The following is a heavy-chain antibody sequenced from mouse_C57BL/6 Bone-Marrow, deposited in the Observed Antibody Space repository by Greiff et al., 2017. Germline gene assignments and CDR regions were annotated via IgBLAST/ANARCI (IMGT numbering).Heavy chain of an antibody. CDR2: IYPGSGST. J-gene: IGHJ3*01. Sequence: QVQLQQSGAELVKPGASVTMSCKASGYTFTSYWITWVKQRPGQGLEWIGDIYPGSGSTNYNEKFKSKATLTVDTSSSTAYMQLSSLTSEDSAVYYCARGGLDDYLFAYWGQGTLVTVSA. D-gene: IGHD2-4*01. CDR1: GYTFTSYW. V-gene: IGHV1-55*01. CDR3: ARGGLDDYLFAY.